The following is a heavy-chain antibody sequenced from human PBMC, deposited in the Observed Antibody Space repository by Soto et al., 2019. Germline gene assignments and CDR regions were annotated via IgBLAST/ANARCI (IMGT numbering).Heavy chain of an antibody. Sequence: SETLPVTCGVSGGSISSRNWWSWVRQPPGKGLEWIGEISHSGSTNYNPTLKSRVTISIDTSNNHFSLNVSSVTAADTAVYYCVRHKGYPKLKDSEAMDVCGHGTPVTVS. CDR1: GGSISSRNW. D-gene: IGHD2-15*01. CDR2: ISHSGST. V-gene: IGHV4-4*02. CDR3: VRHKGYPKLKDSEAMDV. J-gene: IGHJ6*02.